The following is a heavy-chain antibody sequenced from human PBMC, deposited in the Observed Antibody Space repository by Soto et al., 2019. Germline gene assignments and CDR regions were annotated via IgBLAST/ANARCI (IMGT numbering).Heavy chain of an antibody. J-gene: IGHJ6*03. CDR3: AREGYAHPYYYMDV. V-gene: IGHV3-64*01. CDR1: GFTFSSYA. D-gene: IGHD5-18*01. CDR2: ISSNGGST. Sequence: GGSLRLSCAASGFTFSSYAMHWVRQAPGKGLEYVSAISSNGGSTYYANSVKGRFTISRDNSKNTLYLQMGSLRAEDMAVYYCAREGYAHPYYYMDVWGKGTTVTVSS.